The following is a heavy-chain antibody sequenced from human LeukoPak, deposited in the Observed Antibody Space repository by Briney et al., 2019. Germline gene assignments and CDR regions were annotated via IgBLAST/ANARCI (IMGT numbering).Heavy chain of an antibody. Sequence: GGSLRLSCAASGFTFSSYWMHWVRQAPGKGLVWVSRINSDGSSTSYADSVKGRFTISRDNAKNTLYLQMNSPRAEDTAVYYCARVMDQLLSLAFDIWGQGTMVTASS. CDR2: INSDGSST. D-gene: IGHD2-2*01. CDR1: GFTFSSYW. V-gene: IGHV3-74*01. J-gene: IGHJ3*02. CDR3: ARVMDQLLSLAFDI.